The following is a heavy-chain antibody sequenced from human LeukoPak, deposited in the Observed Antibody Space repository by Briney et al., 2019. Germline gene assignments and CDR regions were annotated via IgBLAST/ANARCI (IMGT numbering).Heavy chain of an antibody. CDR2: ISSSGSTI. V-gene: IGHV3-48*03. D-gene: IGHD2/OR15-2a*01. CDR1: KVTFSSYE. Sequence: GGSLRLSCAAYKVTFSSYEMNWVRQALGKGLEWVSYISSSGSTIYYADSVEGRFTISRDNVKKSLYLQMNSLRAEDTAVYYCARDLFLWGAFDIWGQGTMVTVSS. CDR3: ARDLFLWGAFDI. J-gene: IGHJ3*02.